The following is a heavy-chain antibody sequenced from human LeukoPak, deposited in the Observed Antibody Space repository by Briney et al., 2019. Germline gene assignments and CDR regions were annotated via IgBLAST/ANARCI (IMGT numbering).Heavy chain of an antibody. J-gene: IGHJ4*02. V-gene: IGHV1-18*01. Sequence: GASVKVSCKASGYTFTSYGISWVRQAPGQGLERMGWISAYNGNTNYAQTLQGRVTMTTDTSTSTAYMELRSLRSDDTAVYYCARRYCSSTSCYEGADYWGQGTLVTVSS. D-gene: IGHD2-2*01. CDR3: ARRYCSSTSCYEGADY. CDR2: ISAYNGNT. CDR1: GYTFTSYG.